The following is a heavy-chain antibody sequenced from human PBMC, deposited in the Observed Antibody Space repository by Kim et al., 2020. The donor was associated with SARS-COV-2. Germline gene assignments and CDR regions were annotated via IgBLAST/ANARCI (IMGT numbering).Heavy chain of an antibody. J-gene: IGHJ2*01. CDR1: GGSVSSGSYY. Sequence: SETLSLTCTVSGGSVSSGSYYWSWIRQPPGKGLEWIGTIYYSGSTNYNPSLKSRVTISVDTSKNQFSLKLSSVTAADTAVYYCARVGDCSSTSCYSYWYFDLWGRGTLVTVSS. V-gene: IGHV4-61*01. CDR3: ARVGDCSSTSCYSYWYFDL. CDR2: IYYSGST. D-gene: IGHD2-2*01.